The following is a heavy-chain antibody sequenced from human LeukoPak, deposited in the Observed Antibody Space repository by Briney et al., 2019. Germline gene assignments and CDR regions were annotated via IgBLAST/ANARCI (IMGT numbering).Heavy chain of an antibody. CDR3: ARDSVATMAARFFDY. CDR2: VSAYADNT. CDR1: GYTFTSYG. V-gene: IGHV1-18*01. J-gene: IGHJ4*02. D-gene: IGHD5-12*01. Sequence: ASVKVSCKASGYTFTSYGITWVRQAPGQGLEWMGWVSAYADNTNYVQKIQGRVTMTTDTSTSTAYMELRSLRSDDTAVYYCARDSVATMAARFFDYWGQGTLVTVSS.